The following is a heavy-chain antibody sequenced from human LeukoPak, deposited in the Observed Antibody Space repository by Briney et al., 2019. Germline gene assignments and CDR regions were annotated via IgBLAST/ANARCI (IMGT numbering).Heavy chain of an antibody. CDR2: IYGSGSA. D-gene: IGHD4-23*01. J-gene: IGHJ4*02. CDR3: ARVGVDYSGNVLKYFFDY. Sequence: PSETLSLTCTVSGGSISSYQWSWIRQPPGKGLDWIGDIYGSGSAKYNPSLKSRVVISLDTSKNQVSLNLTPMTAANTAVYYCARVGVDYSGNVLKYFFDYWGQGTLVTVSS. V-gene: IGHV4-59*01. CDR1: GGSISSYQ.